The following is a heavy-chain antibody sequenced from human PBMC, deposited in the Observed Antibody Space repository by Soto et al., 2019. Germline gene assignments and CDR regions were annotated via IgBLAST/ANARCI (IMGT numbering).Heavy chain of an antibody. Sequence: VESLTLSCAASGFPFGGHWMYWVRQAPGKGLVWVSRMNPDGTFASYADSVKGRFFTSRDNAKNILYLQMNSLRDEDTAVYYCAKDYSSVPDYWGQGTLVTVSS. CDR1: GFPFGGHW. J-gene: IGHJ4*02. V-gene: IGHV3-74*01. CDR2: MNPDGTFA. CDR3: AKDYSSVPDY. D-gene: IGHD3-10*01.